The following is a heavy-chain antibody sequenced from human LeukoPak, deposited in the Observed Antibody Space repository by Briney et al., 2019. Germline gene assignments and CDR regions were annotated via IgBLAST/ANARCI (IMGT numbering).Heavy chain of an antibody. CDR2: IYYCGST. D-gene: IGHD4-23*01. CDR1: GGSISSYY. Sequence: PSETLSLTCTVSGGSISSYYWSWIRQPPGKGLEWIGYIYYCGSTNYNPSLKSRVTISVDTSKNQFSLKLSSVTAADTAVYYCARVARGYSFDYWGQGTLVTVSS. V-gene: IGHV4-59*01. CDR3: ARVARGYSFDY. J-gene: IGHJ4*02.